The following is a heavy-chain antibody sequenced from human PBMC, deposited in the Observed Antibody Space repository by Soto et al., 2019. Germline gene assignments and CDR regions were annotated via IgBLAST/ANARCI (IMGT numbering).Heavy chain of an antibody. J-gene: IGHJ4*02. CDR3: ARDGYCSGGSYYSY. Sequence: PSETLSLTCTVSGGSISSGGYYWSWIRQHPGKGLEWIGYIYYSGSTYYNPSLKSRVTISVDTSKNQFSLKLSSVTAADTAVYYCARDGYCSGGSYYSYWGQGTLVTVSS. D-gene: IGHD2-15*01. CDR2: IYYSGST. V-gene: IGHV4-31*03. CDR1: GGSISSGGYY.